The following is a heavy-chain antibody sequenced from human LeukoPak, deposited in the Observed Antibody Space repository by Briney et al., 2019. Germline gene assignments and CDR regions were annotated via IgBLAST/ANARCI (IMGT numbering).Heavy chain of an antibody. CDR3: ARGTVFGTFGV. Sequence: PSETLSLTCSVYGGSFSGYYWSWIRQPPGKGLEWIGEINHSGSTNYNPSLKSRVTISRDTSKNQFSLKLSSVTAADTAVYYCARGTVFGTFGVWGKGTTVTVSS. CDR1: GGSFSGYY. V-gene: IGHV4-34*01. J-gene: IGHJ6*03. CDR2: INHSGST. D-gene: IGHD3-3*01.